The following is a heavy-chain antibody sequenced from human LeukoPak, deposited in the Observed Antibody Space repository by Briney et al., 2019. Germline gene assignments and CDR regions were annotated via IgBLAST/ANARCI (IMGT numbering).Heavy chain of an antibody. CDR3: ASPKYTSGPFNY. D-gene: IGHD6-19*01. CDR2: ISSSSDYI. J-gene: IGHJ4*02. Sequence: GGSLRLSCAASGFTFISYNMNWVRQAPGKGLEWVSSISSSSDYIYYADSVKGRFTISRDNSKNTLHLQMNSLRAEDTAVYYCASPKYTSGPFNYWGQGTLVTVSS. V-gene: IGHV3-21*04. CDR1: GFTFISYN.